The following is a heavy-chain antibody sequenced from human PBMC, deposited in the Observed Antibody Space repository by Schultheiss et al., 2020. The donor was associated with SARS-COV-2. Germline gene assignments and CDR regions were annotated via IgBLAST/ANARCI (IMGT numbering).Heavy chain of an antibody. J-gene: IGHJ6*02. V-gene: IGHV4-30-2*01. CDR1: GGSISSGGYY. D-gene: IGHD6-19*01. Sequence: SETLSLTCTVSGGSISSGGYYWSWIRQPPGKGLEWIGYIYHSGSTYYNPSLKSRVTISVDTSKNQFSLKLSSVTAADTAVYYCARQSRTGWLDYYYYGMDVWGQGTTVTVSS. CDR3: ARQSRTGWLDYYYYGMDV. CDR2: IYHSGST.